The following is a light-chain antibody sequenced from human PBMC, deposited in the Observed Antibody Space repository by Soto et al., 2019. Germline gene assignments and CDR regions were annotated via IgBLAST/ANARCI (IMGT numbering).Light chain of an antibody. CDR3: QAWDSSLGF. CDR2: QDN. CDR1: KLEDKY. J-gene: IGLJ1*01. Sequence: SYELTQPPSVSVSPGQTASITCSADKLEDKYVSWYQQKPGQSPVLVIYQDNKRRSGIPERFSGSNSGNTATLTISGTQAMDEADYYCQAWDSSLGFFGTGTKVTVL. V-gene: IGLV3-1*01.